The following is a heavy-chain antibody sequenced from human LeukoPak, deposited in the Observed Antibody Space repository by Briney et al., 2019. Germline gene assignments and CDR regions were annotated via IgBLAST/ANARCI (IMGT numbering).Heavy chain of an antibody. J-gene: IGHJ4*02. CDR3: ARGVLSSGWYYFDY. CDR2: IGTAGDT. D-gene: IGHD6-19*01. V-gene: IGHV3-13*04. CDR1: GFTFCSYD. Sequence: PGGSLRLSCAASGFTFCSYDMHWVRQATGKGLEWVSAIGTAGDTYYPGSVKGRFTISRENAKNSLYLQMNSLRAGDTAVYYCARGVLSSGWYYFDYWGQGTLVTVSS.